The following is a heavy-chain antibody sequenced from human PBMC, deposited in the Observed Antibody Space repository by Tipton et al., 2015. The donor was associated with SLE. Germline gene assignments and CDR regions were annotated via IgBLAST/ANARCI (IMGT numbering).Heavy chain of an antibody. V-gene: IGHV3-48*03. D-gene: IGHD6-13*01. CDR3: VSKRGVAAAGQNAFDI. J-gene: IGHJ3*02. CDR2: ISSSGSTI. CDR1: GFTFSSYE. Sequence: SLRLSCAASGFTFSSYEMNWVRQAPGKGLEWVSYISSSGSTIYYADSVKGRFTISRDNAKNSLYLQMNSLRAEDTAVYYCVSKRGVAAAGQNAFDIWGQGTMVTVSS.